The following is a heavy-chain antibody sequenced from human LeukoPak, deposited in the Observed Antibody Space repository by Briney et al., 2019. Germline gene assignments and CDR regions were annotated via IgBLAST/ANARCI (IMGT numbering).Heavy chain of an antibody. V-gene: IGHV3-21*01. CDR1: GLTFSSYS. Sequence: GGSLRLSCSASGLTFSSYSMTWVRQAPGKGLEWVSFISTSSSYIYYADSVKGRFTISRDNARNSLYLQMNSLRAEDTAVYYCAKTNYYDTTDDKPYTTHFDYWGQGALVTVSS. CDR3: AKTNYYDTTDDKPYTTHFDY. D-gene: IGHD3-22*01. CDR2: ISTSSSYI. J-gene: IGHJ4*02.